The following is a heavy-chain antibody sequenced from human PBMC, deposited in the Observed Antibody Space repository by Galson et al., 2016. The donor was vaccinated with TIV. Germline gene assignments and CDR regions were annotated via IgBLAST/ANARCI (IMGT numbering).Heavy chain of an antibody. CDR3: AKEVSTVPYGIDL. J-gene: IGHJ6*02. CDR1: GFTIGTYA. Sequence: CAPSGFTIGTYAMSWVRQAPGKGLAWVSAISASGSHTFYAGSVKGRFTISRDNSRNTLYLQMNGLGPEDTAVYYCAKEVSTVPYGIDLWGQGTTVTVSS. V-gene: IGHV3-23*01. CDR2: ISASGSHT. D-gene: IGHD5/OR15-5a*01.